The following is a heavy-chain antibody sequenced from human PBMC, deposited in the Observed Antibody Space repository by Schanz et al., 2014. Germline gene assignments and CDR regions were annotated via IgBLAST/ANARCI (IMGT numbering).Heavy chain of an antibody. CDR3: ARGLGDERWLDLNEAFDI. Sequence: QVQLVQSGAEVKKPGASVKLSCKASGGTFSSFGINWVRQAPGQGLEWMGRIIPSLGLAKYEQKFQDKVTITADKSTSTAYMELSSLRSEDTAVYYCARGLGDERWLDLNEAFDIWGQGTIVTVSS. V-gene: IGHV1-69*09. D-gene: IGHD6-19*01. CDR2: IIPSLGLA. J-gene: IGHJ3*02. CDR1: GGTFSSFG.